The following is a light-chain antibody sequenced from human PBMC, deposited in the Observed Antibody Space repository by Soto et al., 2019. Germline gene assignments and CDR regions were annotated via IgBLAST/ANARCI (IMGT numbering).Light chain of an antibody. V-gene: IGKV3-20*01. J-gene: IGKJ4*01. CDR1: QSVSSSY. Sequence: EIVLTQSPGTLSLSPGERATLSCRASQSVSSSYLAWYQQKPGQATRLLIYGASIRATGIPDRFSGSGSGTDFTLTISILDPEYFAEYYCQQYGNSPAFGGGTKVEIK. CDR3: QQYGNSPA. CDR2: GAS.